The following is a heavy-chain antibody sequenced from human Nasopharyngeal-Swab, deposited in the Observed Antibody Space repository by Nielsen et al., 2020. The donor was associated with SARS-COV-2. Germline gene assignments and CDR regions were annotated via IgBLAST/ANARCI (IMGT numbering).Heavy chain of an antibody. Sequence: ASVKVSCKVSGYTLTELSIHWVRQAPGKGLAWMGGFDPEDGEAIYAQKFQGRVTMTEDTSTDTAYMELSSLRSEDTAVYYCATDRHGFIRGGFDYWGQGTLVTVSS. CDR2: FDPEDGEA. CDR1: GYTLTELS. CDR3: ATDRHGFIRGGFDY. D-gene: IGHD3-10*01. V-gene: IGHV1-24*01. J-gene: IGHJ4*02.